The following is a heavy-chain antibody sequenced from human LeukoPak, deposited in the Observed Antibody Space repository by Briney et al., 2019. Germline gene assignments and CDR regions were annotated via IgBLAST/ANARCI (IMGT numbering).Heavy chain of an antibody. V-gene: IGHV3-21*01. CDR2: ISSSSTYI. Sequence: GGSLRLSCAASGFSFSTYFMNWVRQAPGKGLEWVSSISSSSTYIYYADSVKGRFTISRDNAKNSLYLQMNSLTAEDTAVYYCARDDLPGTQGSAFDSWGQGTLVTVSS. D-gene: IGHD2-2*01. J-gene: IGHJ4*02. CDR3: ARDDLPGTQGSAFDS. CDR1: GFSFSTYF.